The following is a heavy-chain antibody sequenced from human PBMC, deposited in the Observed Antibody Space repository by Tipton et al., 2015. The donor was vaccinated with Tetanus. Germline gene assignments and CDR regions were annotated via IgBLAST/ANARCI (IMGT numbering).Heavy chain of an antibody. J-gene: IGHJ2*01. CDR2: IYYSGST. V-gene: IGHV4-59*01. CDR1: GGSISSYF. CDR3: ATMTPVDWYFDL. D-gene: IGHD4-23*01. Sequence: GLVKPSETLPLTCTVSGGSISSYFWSWIRQSPGQGLEWIGLIYYSGSTSYNPSLKSRVTISVDTSKNQLSLKLTSVTAADTAVYYCATMTPVDWYFDLWGRGTLVTVSS.